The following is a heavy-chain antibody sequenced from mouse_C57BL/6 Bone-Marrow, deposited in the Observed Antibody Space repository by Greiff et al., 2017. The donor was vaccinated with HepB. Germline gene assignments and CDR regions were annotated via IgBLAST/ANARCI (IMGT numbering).Heavy chain of an antibody. J-gene: IGHJ3*01. Sequence: VKLQQSGPELVKPGASVKISCKASGYAFSSSWLNWVKQRPGKGLEWIGRIYPGDGDTNYNGKFKGKATLTADKSSSTAYMQLSSLTSEDSAVYFCARENYGPWFAYWGQGTLVTVSA. D-gene: IGHD1-1*02. CDR3: ARENYGPWFAY. V-gene: IGHV1-82*01. CDR2: IYPGDGDT. CDR1: GYAFSSSW.